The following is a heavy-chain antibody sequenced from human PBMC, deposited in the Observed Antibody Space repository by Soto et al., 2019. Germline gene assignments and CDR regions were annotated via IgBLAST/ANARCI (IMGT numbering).Heavy chain of an antibody. CDR1: GYTFTNYA. D-gene: IGHD3-16*01. J-gene: IGHJ4*02. V-gene: IGHV1-18*01. CDR3: ARARRSNGFYATDY. Sequence: ASVKVSCKASGYTFTNYAISWVRQAPGQGLEWMVWINVDNVVTNYAQKLQGRVTMTTDTSTSTAYLELRSLTSDDTAVYYCARARRSNGFYATDYWGQGTLVTVSS. CDR2: INVDNVVT.